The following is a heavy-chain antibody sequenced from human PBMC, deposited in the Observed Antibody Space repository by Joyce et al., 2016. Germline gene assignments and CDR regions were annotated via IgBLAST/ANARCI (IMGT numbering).Heavy chain of an antibody. D-gene: IGHD3-16*01. CDR2: IHGGKGNT. J-gene: IGHJ4*02. CDR3: ARDRLGAPDY. Sequence: QVQLVQSGSEVKPPGSSVGVYCKVSGYAFTPFSMHWVRQAPGQRLEWMGWIHGGKGNTEYSQKFQGRVTITRDTSASTAYMELRNLNSEDTAIYYCARDRLGAPDYWGQGTLVTVSS. V-gene: IGHV1-3*01. CDR1: GYAFTPFS.